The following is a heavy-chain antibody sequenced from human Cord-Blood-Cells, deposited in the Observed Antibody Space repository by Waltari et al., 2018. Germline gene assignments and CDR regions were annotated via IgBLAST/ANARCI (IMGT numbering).Heavy chain of an antibody. CDR2: VNPNRGGT. V-gene: IGHV1-2*02. J-gene: IGHJ4*02. Sequence: QVQLVQSGAEVKKPGASVKVSCKASGYTFTGYYMNWVRQAPGQGLEWMGWVNPNRGGTNYAEEVQGRVTMNRDTSISTAYMELSRLISNDTAVYYCARDSGSYFTSFDYWGQGTLVTVSS. CDR1: GYTFTGYY. D-gene: IGHD1-26*01. CDR3: ARDSGSYFTSFDY.